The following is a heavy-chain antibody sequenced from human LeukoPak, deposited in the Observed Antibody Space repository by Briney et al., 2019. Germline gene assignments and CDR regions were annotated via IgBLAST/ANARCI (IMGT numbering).Heavy chain of an antibody. CDR1: GGSFSGYY. J-gene: IGHJ4*02. D-gene: IGHD5-12*01. CDR3: ARPRGYSGYDLDY. Sequence: SETLSLTCAVYGGSFSGYYWSWIRQPPGKGLEWIGEIYHSGSTNYNPSLKSRVTISVDTSKNQFSLKLSSVTAADTAVYYCARPRGYSGYDLDYWGQGTLVTVSS. V-gene: IGHV4-34*01. CDR2: IYHSGST.